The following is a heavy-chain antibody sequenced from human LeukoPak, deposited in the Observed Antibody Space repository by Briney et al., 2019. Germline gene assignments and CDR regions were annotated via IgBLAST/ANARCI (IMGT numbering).Heavy chain of an antibody. D-gene: IGHD3-10*01. J-gene: IGHJ4*02. Sequence: GASVKVSCKTSGYTFTNYDINWVRQATGQGLEWMGWMNPNSGNTGYAQKFQGRVTMTRNISTSTAYMELSSLRSEDTAVYYYARGSRSGDYWGQGTQVTVSS. CDR3: ARGSRSGDY. V-gene: IGHV1-8*01. CDR2: MNPNSGNT. CDR1: GYTFTNYD.